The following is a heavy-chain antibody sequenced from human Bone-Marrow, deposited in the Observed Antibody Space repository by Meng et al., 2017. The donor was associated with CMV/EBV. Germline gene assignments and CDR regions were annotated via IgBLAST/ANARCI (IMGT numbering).Heavy chain of an antibody. Sequence: ASVKVSCKASGYTFTTYDINWIRQAPGQGLEWMAWINPNTGDSGYAQKFQGRLAITRDTSISTVYMELGSLRSDDTAVYYCARCCRINGPRWFDSWGQGTPVTVSS. CDR3: ARCCRINGPRWFDS. D-gene: IGHD1-14*01. CDR2: INPNTGDS. V-gene: IGHV1-8*03. CDR1: GYTFTTYD. J-gene: IGHJ5*01.